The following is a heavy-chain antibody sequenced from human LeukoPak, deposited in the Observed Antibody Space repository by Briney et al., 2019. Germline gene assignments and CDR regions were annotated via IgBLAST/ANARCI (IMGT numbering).Heavy chain of an antibody. CDR2: LYSDGRT. D-gene: IGHD6-13*01. Sequence: PGGSLRLSCAASGFAVSSNYMNWVRQAPGKGLEWVSILYSDGRTYYADSVKGRFTISRDHSKNTLFLQMNSLRTEDTAVYYCARDINRGDTSSWPWFQHCGQGTLVTVSS. CDR3: ARDINRGDTSSWPWFQH. J-gene: IGHJ1*01. V-gene: IGHV3-66*01. CDR1: GFAVSSNY.